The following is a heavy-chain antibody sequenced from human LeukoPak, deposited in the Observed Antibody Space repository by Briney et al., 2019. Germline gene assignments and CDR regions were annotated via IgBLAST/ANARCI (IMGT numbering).Heavy chain of an antibody. CDR1: GFTFSSYA. CDR2: IRYDGSNK. Sequence: PGGSLRLSCAASGFTFSSYAMSWVRQAPGKGLEWVAFIRYDGSNKYYVDSVKGRFTISRDNSKNTLYLQMNSLRAEDTAVYYCARLKSIAARLFDYWGQGTLVTVSS. CDR3: ARLKSIAARLFDY. D-gene: IGHD6-6*01. V-gene: IGHV3-33*08. J-gene: IGHJ4*02.